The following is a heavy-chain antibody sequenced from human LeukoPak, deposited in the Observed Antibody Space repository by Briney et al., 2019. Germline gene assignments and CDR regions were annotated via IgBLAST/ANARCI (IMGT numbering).Heavy chain of an antibody. CDR2: IGTVGDT. V-gene: IGHV3-13*04. Sequence: GGSLRLSCAASGFSFSTSDMHWVRQSTGKGLEWVSAIGTVGDTYYAASVRGRFTISREDDKSSLYLQMSNLRVGDTAVYYCARVLPGSGSYDYWGQGTLVSVSS. CDR1: GFSFSTSD. CDR3: ARVLPGSGSYDY. J-gene: IGHJ4*02. D-gene: IGHD3-10*01.